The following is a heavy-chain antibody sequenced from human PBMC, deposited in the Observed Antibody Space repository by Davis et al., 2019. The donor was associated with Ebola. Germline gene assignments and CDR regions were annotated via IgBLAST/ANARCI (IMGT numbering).Heavy chain of an antibody. CDR2: ISAYNGNT. Sequence: ASVKVSCKASGYTFTSYGISWVRQAPGQGLEWMGWISAYNGNTNYAQKLQGRVIMTTDTSTSTAYMELRSLRSDDTAVYYCARDNGGSSPHYYYYYYGMDVWGQGTTVTVSS. D-gene: IGHD6-6*01. CDR1: GYTFTSYG. V-gene: IGHV1-18*01. CDR3: ARDNGGSSPHYYYYYYGMDV. J-gene: IGHJ6*02.